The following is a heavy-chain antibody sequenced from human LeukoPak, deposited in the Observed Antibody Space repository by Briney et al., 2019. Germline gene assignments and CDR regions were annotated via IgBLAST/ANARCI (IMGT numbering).Heavy chain of an antibody. D-gene: IGHD3-10*01. V-gene: IGHV1-18*04. CDR1: GYTFTSYG. Sequence: GASVKVSCKASGYTFTSYGISWVRQAPEQGLEWMGWISAYNGNTNYAQKLQGRVTMTTDTSTSTAYMELRSLRSDDTAVYYCARFERIDYYGSGSHFDYWGQGTLVTVSS. J-gene: IGHJ4*02. CDR2: ISAYNGNT. CDR3: ARFERIDYYGSGSHFDY.